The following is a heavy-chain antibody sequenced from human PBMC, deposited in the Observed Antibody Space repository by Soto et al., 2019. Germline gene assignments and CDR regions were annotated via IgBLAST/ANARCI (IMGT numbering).Heavy chain of an antibody. Sequence: PGGSLRLSCAASGFTFSSYEMNWVRQAPGEGLEWVSYISSSGSTIYYADSVKGRFTISRDNAKNSLYLQMNSLRAEDTAVYYCARDATLSYDSSGYYPPHDYWGQGTLVTV. J-gene: IGHJ4*02. CDR2: ISSSGSTI. V-gene: IGHV3-48*03. D-gene: IGHD3-22*01. CDR3: ARDATLSYDSSGYYPPHDY. CDR1: GFTFSSYE.